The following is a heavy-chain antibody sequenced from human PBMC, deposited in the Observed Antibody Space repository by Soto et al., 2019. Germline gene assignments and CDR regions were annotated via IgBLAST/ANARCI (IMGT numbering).Heavy chain of an antibody. CDR3: ARAIKRWEVHYYFDY. Sequence: QVVLLQSGSEVKEPGSSVRVSCQISGSTFNNFAFSWVRQAPGHGPEWMGGIVVISNTVDYSQRFQDRVTITADASTNTLYMEVGSLTFEDTAVYYCARAIKRWEVHYYFDYWGQGTLVTVSS. CDR1: GSTFNNFA. CDR2: IVVISNTV. J-gene: IGHJ4*02. D-gene: IGHD1-26*01. V-gene: IGHV1-69*01.